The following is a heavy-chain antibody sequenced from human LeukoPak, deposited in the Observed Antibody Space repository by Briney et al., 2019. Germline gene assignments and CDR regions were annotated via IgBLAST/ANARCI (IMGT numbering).Heavy chain of an antibody. V-gene: IGHV4-34*01. CDR2: INHSGST. CDR3: ARDNTMVRGVPLY. D-gene: IGHD3-10*01. J-gene: IGHJ4*02. Sequence: PSETLSLTCAVYGGSFSGYYWSWIRQPPGKGLEWIGEINHSGSTNYNPSLKSRVTISVDTSKNQFPLKLSSVTAADTAVYYCARDNTMVRGVPLYWGQGTLVTVSS. CDR1: GGSFSGYY.